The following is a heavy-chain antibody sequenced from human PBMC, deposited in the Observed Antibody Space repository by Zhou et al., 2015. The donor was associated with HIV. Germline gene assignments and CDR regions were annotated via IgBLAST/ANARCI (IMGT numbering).Heavy chain of an antibody. J-gene: IGHJ4*02. Sequence: QVQLVQSGAELKMPGSSVKVSCKASGGTLNNFVFSWVRQAPGQGLEWMGAILTTFGTTNYAHSFQGRVTITADKSTTTGYMELKNLRSDDTAIYYCATGTLKTGPPLGFWGQGTLVTVSS. CDR2: ILTTFGTT. D-gene: IGHD1-14*01. CDR1: GGTLNNFV. V-gene: IGHV1-69*06. CDR3: ATGTLKTGPPLGF.